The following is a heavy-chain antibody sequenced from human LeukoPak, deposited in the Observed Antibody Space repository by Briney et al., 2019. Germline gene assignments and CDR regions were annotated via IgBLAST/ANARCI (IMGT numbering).Heavy chain of an antibody. V-gene: IGHV4-59*12. CDR3: ASNGEDYYGSGSYRRIDY. CDR1: GGSINTYY. Sequence: SETLSLTCTVSGGSINTYYWSWIRQPPGKGLEWIGYIYHSGSTYYNPSLKSRVTISVDRSKNQFSLKLSSVTAADTAVYYCASNGEDYYGSGSYRRIDYWGQGTLVTVSS. CDR2: IYHSGST. J-gene: IGHJ4*02. D-gene: IGHD3-10*01.